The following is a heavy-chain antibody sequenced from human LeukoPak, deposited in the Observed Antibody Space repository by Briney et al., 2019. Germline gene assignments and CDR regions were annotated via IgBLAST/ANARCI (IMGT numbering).Heavy chain of an antibody. V-gene: IGHV4-61*02. J-gene: IGHJ4*02. Sequence: SETLSLTCTVSGDSISSSTYYWSWIRQPAGMGLEWIGRIYSSGSTNYNPSLKSRVIVSVDTSKNQFSLKLNSMTAADTAVYYCARELLSCSGSSCQSGDYWGQGTLVTVSS. D-gene: IGHD2-15*01. CDR3: ARELLSCSGSSCQSGDY. CDR1: GDSISSSTYY. CDR2: IYSSGST.